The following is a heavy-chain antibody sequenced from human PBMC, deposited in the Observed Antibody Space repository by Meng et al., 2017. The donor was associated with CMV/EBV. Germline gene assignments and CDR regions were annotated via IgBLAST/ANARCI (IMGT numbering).Heavy chain of an antibody. Sequence: GGSLRLSCAASGFTFSSYAMHWVRQAPGKGLEWVAVISYDGSNKYYADSVKGRFTISRDNSKNTLYLQMNSLRAGDTAVYYCARVRGYGTLGPHYWGQGTLVTVSS. CDR3: ARVRGYGTLGPHY. CDR1: GFTFSSYA. V-gene: IGHV3-30-3*01. CDR2: ISYDGSNK. J-gene: IGHJ4*02. D-gene: IGHD5-18*01.